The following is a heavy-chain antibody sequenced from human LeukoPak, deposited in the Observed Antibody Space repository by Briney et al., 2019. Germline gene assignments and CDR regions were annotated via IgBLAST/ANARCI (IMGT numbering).Heavy chain of an antibody. J-gene: IGHJ4*02. D-gene: IGHD6-13*01. Sequence: GESLKISCKGSGYSFTSYWIGWVRQMPGKGLEWVSAISGSGGSTYYADSVKGRFTISRDNSKNTLYLQMNSLRAEDTAVYYCARRGAAAGTGRYFDYWGQGTLVTVSS. V-gene: IGHV3-23*01. CDR3: ARRGAAAGTGRYFDY. CDR1: GYSFTSYW. CDR2: ISGSGGST.